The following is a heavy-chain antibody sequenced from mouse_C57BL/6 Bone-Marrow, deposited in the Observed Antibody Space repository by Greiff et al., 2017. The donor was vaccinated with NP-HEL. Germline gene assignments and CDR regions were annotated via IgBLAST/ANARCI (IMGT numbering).Heavy chain of an antibody. Sequence: EVMLVESGGGLVQPGGSLKLSCAASGFTFSDYYMYWVRQTPEKRLEWVAYISNGGGSTYYPDTVKGRFTISRDNAKNTLYLQMSRLKSEDTAMYYCARGGWLPPFDYWGQGTTLTVSS. CDR3: ARGGWLPPFDY. V-gene: IGHV5-12*01. CDR2: ISNGGGST. D-gene: IGHD2-3*01. CDR1: GFTFSDYY. J-gene: IGHJ2*01.